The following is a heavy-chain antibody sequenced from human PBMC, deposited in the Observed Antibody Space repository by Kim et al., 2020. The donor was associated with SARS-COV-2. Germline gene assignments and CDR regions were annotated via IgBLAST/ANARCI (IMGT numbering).Heavy chain of an antibody. CDR1: GGTFSSYA. J-gene: IGHJ4*02. CDR2: IIPIFGTA. D-gene: IGHD6-19*01. CDR3: ARDLFPLPHQSIAVAGTSYFDY. Sequence: SVKVSCKASGGTFSSYAISWVRQAPGQGLEWMGGIIPIFGTANYAQKFQGRVTITADESTSTAYMELSSLRSEDTAVYYCARDLFPLPHQSIAVAGTSYFDYWGQGTLVTVSS. V-gene: IGHV1-69*13.